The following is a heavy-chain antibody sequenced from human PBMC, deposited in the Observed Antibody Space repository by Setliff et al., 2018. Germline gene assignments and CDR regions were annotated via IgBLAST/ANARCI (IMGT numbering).Heavy chain of an antibody. CDR1: GYTFSSYA. J-gene: IGHJ6*03. D-gene: IGHD6-6*01. CDR2: INTNTGNP. Sequence: GASVKVSCKASGYTFSSYAMNWVRQAPGQGLEWMGWINTNTGNPTYAQGFTGRFVFSLDTSVSTTYLQISSLKAEDTAVYYCARGEYTSLPSGVYYHMDVWCKGTTVTVS. V-gene: IGHV7-4-1*02. CDR3: ARGEYTSLPSGVYYHMDV.